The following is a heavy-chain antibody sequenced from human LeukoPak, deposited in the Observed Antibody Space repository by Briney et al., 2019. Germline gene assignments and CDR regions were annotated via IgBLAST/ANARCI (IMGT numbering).Heavy chain of an antibody. CDR2: IYPGDSDT. J-gene: IGHJ4*02. V-gene: IGHV5-51*01. D-gene: IGHD3-22*01. Sequence: GESLKISCKGSGYSFTSYWIGWVRQMPGKGLEWMGIIYPGDSDTRYSPSFQGQVTISADKSLSTAYLQWSSLKASDTAMYYCARLDDSSGYYPYFDYWGQGTLVTVSS. CDR1: GYSFTSYW. CDR3: ARLDDSSGYYPYFDY.